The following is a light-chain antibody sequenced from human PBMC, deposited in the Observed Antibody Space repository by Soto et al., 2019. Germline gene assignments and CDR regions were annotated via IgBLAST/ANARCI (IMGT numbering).Light chain of an antibody. Sequence: DIQMTQSPSTLSASVGDGVTITCRASQSIIKWLAWYQQKPGKAPTLLIYEASRLQSGVPSRFSGSESGTEFTLTISSLQPDDSATYYCQQYTTYPWTFCQGTKVEIK. CDR3: QQYTTYPWT. J-gene: IGKJ1*01. CDR2: EAS. V-gene: IGKV1-5*03. CDR1: QSIIKW.